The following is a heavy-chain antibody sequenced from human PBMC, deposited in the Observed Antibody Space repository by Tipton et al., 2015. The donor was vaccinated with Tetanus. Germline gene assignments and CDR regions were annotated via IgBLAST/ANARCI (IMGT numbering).Heavy chain of an antibody. Sequence: VQLVQSGGEVKQPGSSVKVSCKASRGIFSNYGFSWVRQAPGQGLEWMGGIIPIFETMDYAQKFQGRLTITADESTSTAYMELRSLNSEDTALYYCAGVPDAGEDAFHIWGQGTMVTVS. CDR3: AGVPDAGEDAFHI. V-gene: IGHV1-69*12. J-gene: IGHJ3*02. CDR2: IIPIFETM. CDR1: RGIFSNYG.